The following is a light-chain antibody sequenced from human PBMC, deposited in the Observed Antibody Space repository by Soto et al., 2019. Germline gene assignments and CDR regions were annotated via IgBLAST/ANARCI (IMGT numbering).Light chain of an antibody. CDR1: SSDVGGYKF. V-gene: IGLV2-14*01. CDR2: EVN. Sequence: QSALTQPASVSASPGQSITISCTGTSSDVGGYKFVSWYQHHPGKAPKLMIYEVNSRPSGVSNRFSGSKSGNTASLTISGLQPEDEADYYCLSYTSANTRVFGGGTKLTVL. CDR3: LSYTSANTRV. J-gene: IGLJ3*02.